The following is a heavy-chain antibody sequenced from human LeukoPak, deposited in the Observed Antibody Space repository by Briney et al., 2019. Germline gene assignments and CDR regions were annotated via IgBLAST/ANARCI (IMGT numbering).Heavy chain of an antibody. D-gene: IGHD6-6*01. Sequence: ASVKVSYKASGYTFTSHYMHWVRQAPGQGLEWMGWINPNSGGTNYAQKFQGRVTMTRDTSISTAYMELSRLRSDDTAVYYCARASLPYSSSSWFDPWGQGTLVTVSS. CDR1: GYTFTSHY. CDR3: ARASLPYSSSSWFDP. CDR2: INPNSGGT. V-gene: IGHV1-2*02. J-gene: IGHJ5*02.